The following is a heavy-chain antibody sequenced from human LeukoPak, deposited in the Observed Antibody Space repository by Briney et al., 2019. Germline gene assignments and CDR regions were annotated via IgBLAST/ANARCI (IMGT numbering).Heavy chain of an antibody. J-gene: IGHJ6*04. CDR2: ISPTGRT. V-gene: IGHV4-4*09. CDR3: ARHLQTAVTRDLYTHPLDV. CDR1: GASFTDHY. Sequence: SETLSLTCTVSGASFTDHYWSWIRQSPGKGLEWIAFISPTGRTVYSPSVKSRLTLGLDTSKNQVSLRLNSVTAADTALFYCARHLQTAVTRDLYTHPLDVWGKGTTVTVSS. D-gene: IGHD4-17*01.